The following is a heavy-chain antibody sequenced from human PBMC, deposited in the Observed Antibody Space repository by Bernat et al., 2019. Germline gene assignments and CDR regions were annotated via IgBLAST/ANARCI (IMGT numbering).Heavy chain of an antibody. D-gene: IGHD3-10*01. CDR1: GGSISSYY. J-gene: IGHJ4*02. V-gene: IGHV4-59*01. Sequence: QVQLQESGPGLVKPSETLSLTCTVSGGSISSYYWSWIRQPPGKGLEWIGYIYYSGGSGSTSYNPALKSRVTISIDTSNNQFSLKLSSVTAADTAVYYCARIFYDSESYPLDYWGQGTLVTVSS. CDR3: ARIFYDSESYPLDY. CDR2: IYYSGGSGST.